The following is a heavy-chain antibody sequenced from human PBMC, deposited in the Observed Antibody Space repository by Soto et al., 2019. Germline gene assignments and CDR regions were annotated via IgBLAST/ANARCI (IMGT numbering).Heavy chain of an antibody. Sequence: SETLSLTCTVSGGSISSYYWSWIRQPPGKGLEWIGYIYYSGSTNYNPSLKSRVTISVDTSKNQFSLKLSSVTAADTAVYYCARVRVVSTSGNWFDPWGQGTLVTVSS. CDR2: IYYSGST. CDR3: ARVRVVSTSGNWFDP. V-gene: IGHV4-59*01. D-gene: IGHD2-2*01. CDR1: GGSISSYY. J-gene: IGHJ5*02.